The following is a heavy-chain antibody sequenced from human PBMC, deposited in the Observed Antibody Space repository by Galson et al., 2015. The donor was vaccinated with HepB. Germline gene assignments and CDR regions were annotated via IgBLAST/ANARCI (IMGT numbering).Heavy chain of an antibody. CDR2: ISYDGSNK. CDR1: GFTFSSYG. CDR3: AKLRYYYDSSGPDLYEFDY. V-gene: IGHV3-30*18. D-gene: IGHD3-22*01. Sequence: SLRLSCAASGFTFSSYGMHWVRQAPGKGLEWVAVISYDGSNKYYADSVKGRFTISRDNSKNTLYLQMNSLRAEDTAVYYCAKLRYYYDSSGPDLYEFDYWGQGTLVTVSS. J-gene: IGHJ4*02.